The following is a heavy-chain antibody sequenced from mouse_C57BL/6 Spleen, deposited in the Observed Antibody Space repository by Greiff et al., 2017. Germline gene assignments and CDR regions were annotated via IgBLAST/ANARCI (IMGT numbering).Heavy chain of an antibody. CDR3: AYGYDDYFDY. Sequence: QVQLQQSGAELARPGASVKMSCKASGYTFTSYTMHWVKQRPGQGLEWIGYINPSSGYTKYNQKFKDKATLTADKSSSTAYMQLRSLTSEYSAVYYCAYGYDDYFDYWGQGTTLTVSS. J-gene: IGHJ2*01. CDR1: GYTFTSYT. CDR2: INPSSGYT. V-gene: IGHV1-4*01. D-gene: IGHD2-2*01.